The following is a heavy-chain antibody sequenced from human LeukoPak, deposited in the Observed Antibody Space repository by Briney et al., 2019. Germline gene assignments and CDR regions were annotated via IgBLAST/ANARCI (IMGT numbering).Heavy chain of an antibody. CDR3: AKDLAAAGTTSGY. V-gene: IGHV3-30*02. CDR1: GFTFSSYG. CDR2: IRYDGSNK. D-gene: IGHD6-13*01. Sequence: GGSLRLSCAASGFTFSSYGMHWVRQAPGKVLEWVAFIRYDGSNKYYADSVKGRFTISRDNSKNTLYLQMNSLRAEDTAVYYCAKDLAAAGTTSGYWGQGTLVTVSS. J-gene: IGHJ4*02.